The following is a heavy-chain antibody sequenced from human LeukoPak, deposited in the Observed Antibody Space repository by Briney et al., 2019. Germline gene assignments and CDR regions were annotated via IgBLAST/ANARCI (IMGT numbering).Heavy chain of an antibody. D-gene: IGHD2-15*01. CDR3: ARVLCSGGSCYSGYYGMDA. CDR1: GYTFTSYY. V-gene: IGHV1-46*01. CDR2: INPSGGST. J-gene: IGHJ6*02. Sequence: ASVKVSCKASGYTFTSYYMHWVRQAPGQGLEWMGIINPSGGSTSYAQKFQGRVTMTRDTSTSTVYMELSSLRSEDTAVYYCARVLCSGGSCYSGYYGMDAWGQGTTVTVSS.